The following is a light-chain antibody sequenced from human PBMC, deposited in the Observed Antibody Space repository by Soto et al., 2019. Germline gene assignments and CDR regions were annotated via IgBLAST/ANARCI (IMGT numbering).Light chain of an antibody. Sequence: QSVPTQPASVSGAPGQSITISGTGTSSDLAIYNYVSWYQQQPGQAPKLMVYQVTNRPSGVSNRFSGPRSGNTASLTISGLQAEDEADYSCCSFAGSYTYVFGAGTKVTVL. CDR1: SSDLAIYNY. V-gene: IGLV2-14*01. J-gene: IGLJ1*01. CDR2: QVT. CDR3: CSFAGSYTYV.